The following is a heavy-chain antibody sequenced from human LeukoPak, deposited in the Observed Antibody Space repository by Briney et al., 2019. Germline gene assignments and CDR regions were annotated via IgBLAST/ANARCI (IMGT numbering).Heavy chain of an antibody. J-gene: IGHJ5*02. Sequence: SETLSLTGTVSGGSISSYYWSWIRQPPGKGLEWIGYIYYSGSTNYNPSLKSRVTISVDTSKDQFSLKLSSVTAADTAVYYCARQGEEGEDWFDPWGQGTLVTVSS. CDR2: IYYSGST. V-gene: IGHV4-59*01. D-gene: IGHD1-26*01. CDR1: GGSISSYY. CDR3: ARQGEEGEDWFDP.